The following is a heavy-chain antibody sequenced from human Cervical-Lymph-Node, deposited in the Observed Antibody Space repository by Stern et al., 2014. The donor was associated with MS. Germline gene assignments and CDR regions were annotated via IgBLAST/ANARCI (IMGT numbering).Heavy chain of an antibody. Sequence: QLAQSGAEVKKPGASVKLSCKASGYTFTTYYIHWVRQAPGQGLQWMGIINPSAASASYAQTFQGRISMTRDTSTSTVYMELSGLRPEDTAVYYCARDKSRANYGPGLDDNFFDPWGQGTLVTVSS. D-gene: IGHD6-6*01. CDR2: INPSAASA. V-gene: IGHV1-46*03. CDR3: ARDKSRANYGPGLDDNFFDP. J-gene: IGHJ5*02. CDR1: GYTFTTYY.